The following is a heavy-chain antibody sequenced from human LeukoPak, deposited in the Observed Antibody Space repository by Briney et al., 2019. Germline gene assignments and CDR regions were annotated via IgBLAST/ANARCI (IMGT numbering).Heavy chain of an antibody. CDR3: ARGEGNYFDY. V-gene: IGHV4-59*01. D-gene: IGHD1-26*01. CDR1: GGSISNYY. CDR2: IYYSGST. J-gene: IGHJ4*02. Sequence: SETLSLTCTVSGGSISNYYWSWIRQPPGKGLEWIGYIYYSGSTNYNPSLKSRFTITVDTSKNQLSLKLSSVTAADTAVYSCARGEGNYFDYWGQGTLVTVSS.